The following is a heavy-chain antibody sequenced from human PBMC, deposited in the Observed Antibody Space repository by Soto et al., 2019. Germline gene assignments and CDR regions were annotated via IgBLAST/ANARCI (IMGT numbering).Heavy chain of an antibody. Sequence: SETLSLTCAVSGGSISSSNWWSWVRQPPGKGLEWIGEIYHSGSTNYNPSLKSRVTISVDKSKNQFSLKLSSVTAADTAVYYCARFNSGNYYEAFHIWGQGTTVTVS. D-gene: IGHD1-26*01. J-gene: IGHJ3*02. CDR3: ARFNSGNYYEAFHI. CDR1: GGSISSSNW. V-gene: IGHV4-4*02. CDR2: IYHSGST.